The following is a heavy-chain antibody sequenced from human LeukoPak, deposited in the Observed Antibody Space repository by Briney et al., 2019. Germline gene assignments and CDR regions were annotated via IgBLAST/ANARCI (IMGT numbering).Heavy chain of an antibody. Sequence: GGSLRLSCAASGFTVSSNYMSWVRQAPGKGLEWVSVINRSGGSIHYADSVKGRVTISRDNSKNTLYLQMNSLRADDTAVYYCAKSGTFLEWLLADYFDYWGQGIVVTVSS. D-gene: IGHD3-3*01. CDR2: INRSGGSI. J-gene: IGHJ4*02. CDR3: AKSGTFLEWLLADYFDY. CDR1: GFTVSSNY. V-gene: IGHV3-23*01.